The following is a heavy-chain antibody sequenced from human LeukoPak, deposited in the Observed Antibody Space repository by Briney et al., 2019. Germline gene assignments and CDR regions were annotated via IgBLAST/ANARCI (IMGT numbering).Heavy chain of an antibody. CDR1: GFTFSSYG. V-gene: IGHV3-33*01. D-gene: IGHD5-24*01. CDR3: ARDWEMATAFDY. Sequence: GGSLRLSCAASGFTFSSYGMHWVRQAPGKGLEWVAVIWYDGSNKYYADSVKGRFTISRDNSKNTLYLQMNRLRAEDTAVYYCARDWEMATAFDYWGQGTLVSVSS. CDR2: IWYDGSNK. J-gene: IGHJ4*02.